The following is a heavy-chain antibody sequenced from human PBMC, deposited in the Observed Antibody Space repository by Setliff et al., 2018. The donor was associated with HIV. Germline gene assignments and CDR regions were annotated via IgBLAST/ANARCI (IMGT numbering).Heavy chain of an antibody. Sequence: SETLSLTCTVSGGSISSHYWSWIRQPPGRGLEWIGYIYYSGSTNYNPSLKSRVTISLDTSKNQFSLKLTSMTAADTAVYYCAREWRGRYYYYMDVWSKGTTVTVSS. CDR3: AREWRGRYYYYMDV. CDR2: IYYSGST. D-gene: IGHD3-10*01. CDR1: GGSISSHY. V-gene: IGHV4-59*11. J-gene: IGHJ6*03.